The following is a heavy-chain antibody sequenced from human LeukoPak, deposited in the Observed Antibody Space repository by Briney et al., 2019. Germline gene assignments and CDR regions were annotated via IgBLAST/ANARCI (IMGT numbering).Heavy chain of an antibody. CDR2: ISGSGDST. CDR1: GFTFSSYA. Sequence: GGSLRLSCAASGFTFSSYAMSWVRQAPGKGLEWVSAISGSGDSTYYADSVKGRFTISRDNSKNTLYLQMNSLRAEDTAVYYCAKDRGMVRDLDYWGQGTLVTVSS. D-gene: IGHD3-10*01. CDR3: AKDRGMVRDLDY. V-gene: IGHV3-23*01. J-gene: IGHJ4*02.